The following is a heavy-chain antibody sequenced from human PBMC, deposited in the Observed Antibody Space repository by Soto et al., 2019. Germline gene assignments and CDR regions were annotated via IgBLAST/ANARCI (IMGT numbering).Heavy chain of an antibody. CDR2: IKSKTDGGTT. CDR3: TTDNLYNWNDIDAFDI. Sequence: SGGSLRLSCAASGFTFSNAWMSWVRQAPGKGLEWVGRIKSKTDGGTTDYAAPVKGRFTISRDDSKNTLYLQMNSLKTEDTAVYYCTTDNLYNWNDIDAFDIWGQGTMVTVSS. V-gene: IGHV3-15*01. CDR1: GFTFSNAW. J-gene: IGHJ3*02. D-gene: IGHD1-20*01.